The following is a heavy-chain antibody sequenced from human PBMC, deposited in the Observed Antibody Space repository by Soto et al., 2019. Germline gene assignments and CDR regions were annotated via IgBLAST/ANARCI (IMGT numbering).Heavy chain of an antibody. V-gene: IGHV1-69*01. D-gene: IGHD1-26*01. J-gene: IGHJ6*02. CDR1: GGTFSSYA. CDR3: ARQFGAITCYYYGMDV. Sequence: QVQLVQSGAEVKKPGSSVKVSCQASGGTFSSYAISWVRQAPGQGLEWMGGIIPIFGTANYAQKFQGRVTITADESTSTDYMELSSLRSEDTAVYYCARQFGAITCYYYGMDVWGQGTTVTVAS. CDR2: IIPIFGTA.